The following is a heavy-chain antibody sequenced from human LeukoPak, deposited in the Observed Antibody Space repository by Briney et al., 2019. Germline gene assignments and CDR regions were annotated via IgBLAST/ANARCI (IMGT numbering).Heavy chain of an antibody. D-gene: IGHD6-13*01. V-gene: IGHV1-8*01. Sequence: ASVKVSCKASGYTFTSYDINWVRQATGQGLEWMGWMNPNSGNTGYAQKFRGRVTMTRNTSISTAYMELSSLRSEDTAVYYCATIAAAGTGRDYYMDVWGKGTTVTVSS. CDR1: GYTFTSYD. CDR2: MNPNSGNT. CDR3: ATIAAAGTGRDYYMDV. J-gene: IGHJ6*03.